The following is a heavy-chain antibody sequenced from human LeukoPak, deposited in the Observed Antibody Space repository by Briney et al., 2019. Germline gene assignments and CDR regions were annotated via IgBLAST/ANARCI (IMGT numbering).Heavy chain of an antibody. D-gene: IGHD3-22*01. CDR2: ISSSSSTI. J-gene: IGHJ4*02. CDR3: ARDNLGGDYDSSGFYH. CDR1: GFTFSSYS. V-gene: IGHV3-48*02. Sequence: GGSLRLSCAASGFTFSSYSMNWVGQAPGKGLEWVSYISSSSSTIYYADSVKGRFTISRDNAKNSLYLQMNSLRDEDTAEYYCARDNLGGDYDSSGFYHWGQGILVTVSS.